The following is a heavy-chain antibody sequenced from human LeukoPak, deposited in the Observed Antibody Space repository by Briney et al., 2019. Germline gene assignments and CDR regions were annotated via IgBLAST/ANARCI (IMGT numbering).Heavy chain of an antibody. CDR3: ARKYSSGHRGSAFDI. V-gene: IGHV3-23*01. J-gene: IGHJ3*02. CDR1: GFTFDDYA. D-gene: IGHD6-19*01. CDR2: ISGNGGST. Sequence: GRSLRLSCAASGFTFDDYAMHWVRQAPGKGLEWVSAISGNGGSTYYADSVKGRFTISRDNSKNTLYLQMNSLRAEDTAVYYCARKYSSGHRGSAFDIWGQGTMVTVSS.